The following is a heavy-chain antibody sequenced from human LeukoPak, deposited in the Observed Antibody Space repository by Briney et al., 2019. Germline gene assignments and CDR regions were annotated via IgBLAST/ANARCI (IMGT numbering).Heavy chain of an antibody. CDR1: GYTFTNYD. J-gene: IGHJ3*02. V-gene: IGHV1-18*01. Sequence: ASVKVSCKASGYTFTNYDINWVRQAPGQGLEWMGWISTYNGNTNYAQRLQGRVTMTTDTSTSTVYMELSSLRSEDTAVYYCARESGSAFDIWGQGTMVSVSS. D-gene: IGHD3-10*01. CDR3: ARESGSAFDI. CDR2: ISTYNGNT.